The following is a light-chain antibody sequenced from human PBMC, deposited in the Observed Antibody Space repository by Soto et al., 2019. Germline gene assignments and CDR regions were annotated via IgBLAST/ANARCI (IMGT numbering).Light chain of an antibody. CDR2: GAS. CDR1: QSINAH. J-gene: IGKJ1*01. CDR3: QQYNTWLWT. Sequence: EVVMTQSPATLSVSPGERVTLSCRASQSINAHLAWYQQKPGQGPRLHIHGASTRATGIPARFSGSGFGTEFILTISSLQSEDFAVYYCQQYNTWLWTFGQGTKVEIQ. V-gene: IGKV3-15*01.